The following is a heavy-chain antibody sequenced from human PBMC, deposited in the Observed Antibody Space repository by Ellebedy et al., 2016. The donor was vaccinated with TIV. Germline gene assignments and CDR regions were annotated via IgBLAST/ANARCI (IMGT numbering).Heavy chain of an antibody. D-gene: IGHD2-15*01. CDR3: ARARGAAARSFDL. Sequence: AASVKVSCKASGYTFTSYYMHWVRQATGQGLEWMGWMNPNSGNRGYAQKFQDRLTMTRNTSINTAYLDLSSLRPEDTAVDYCARARGAAARSFDLWGQGTVVTVSS. V-gene: IGHV1-8*02. J-gene: IGHJ3*01. CDR1: GYTFTSYY. CDR2: MNPNSGNR.